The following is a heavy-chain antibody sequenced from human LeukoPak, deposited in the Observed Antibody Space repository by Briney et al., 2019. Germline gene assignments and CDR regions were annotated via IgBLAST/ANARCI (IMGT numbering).Heavy chain of an antibody. J-gene: IGHJ5*02. CDR3: ARVVYCSGGSCRGWFDP. Sequence: ASVKVSCKASGYTFTSYGISWVRQAPGQGLEWMGWISAYNGNTNYAQKFQGRVTMTTDTSTSTAYMELSRLRSDDTAVYYCARVVYCSGGSCRGWFDPWGQGTLVTVSS. D-gene: IGHD2-15*01. V-gene: IGHV1-18*01. CDR2: ISAYNGNT. CDR1: GYTFTSYG.